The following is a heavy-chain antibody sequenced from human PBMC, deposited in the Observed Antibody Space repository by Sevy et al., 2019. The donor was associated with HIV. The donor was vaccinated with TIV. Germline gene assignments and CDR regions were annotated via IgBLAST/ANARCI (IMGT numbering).Heavy chain of an antibody. D-gene: IGHD5-18*01. CDR1: GFTFSNAW. CDR2: IKMKSEGGTT. V-gene: IGHV3-15*01. J-gene: IGHJ4*02. Sequence: GGSLRLSCAASGFTFSNAWMSWVRQAPGKGLEWVARIKMKSEGGTTDYAAPVKLRFTISRDDSQNTLYLQMNSLKTEVTGVYYCATFPYGNSYGSGWGQGTLVTVSS. CDR3: ATFPYGNSYGSG.